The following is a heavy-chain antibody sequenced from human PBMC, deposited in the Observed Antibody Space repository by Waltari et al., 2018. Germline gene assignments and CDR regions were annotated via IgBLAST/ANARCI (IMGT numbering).Heavy chain of an antibody. CDR2: VRGDRRT. CDR3: ARDRGRGLFLDT. Sequence: QLQLQESGPGLVKPSGTLSLSCAVSGDSMSSTDCWSWVRQSPQKGLEWIGQVRGDRRTNYNPSFASRVTVSLDTSNNQFSLRVTSATAADTAVYYCARDRGRGLFLDTWGPGTLVTVSS. V-gene: IGHV4-4*02. CDR1: GDSMSSTDC. D-gene: IGHD2-15*01. J-gene: IGHJ5*02.